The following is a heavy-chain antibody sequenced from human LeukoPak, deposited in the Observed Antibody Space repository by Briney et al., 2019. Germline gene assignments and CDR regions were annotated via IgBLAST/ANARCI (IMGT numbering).Heavy chain of an antibody. Sequence: GESLKISCKGSGYSFTSYCSGGVRQMPGKGLEGMGIIYPVDSDTRYSPSFQGQVTISADNSISTAYLQWSSLKASDTAMYYCARGLGGIAKGLFDYWGQGTLVTVSS. CDR1: GYSFTSYC. CDR2: IYPVDSDT. D-gene: IGHD3-16*01. CDR3: ARGLGGIAKGLFDY. V-gene: IGHV5-51*01. J-gene: IGHJ4*02.